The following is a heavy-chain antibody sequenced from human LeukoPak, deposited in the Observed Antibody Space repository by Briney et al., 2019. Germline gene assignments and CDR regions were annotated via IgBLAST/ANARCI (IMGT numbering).Heavy chain of an antibody. D-gene: IGHD2-2*01. CDR2: IYSGGST. V-gene: IGHV3-23*03. J-gene: IGHJ4*02. CDR3: AKVVPATDY. Sequence: GGSLRLSCAASGFTFSSYAMSWVRQAPGKGLEWVSVIYSGGSTYYADSVRGRFTISRDNSKNTLYLQMNSLRADDTAVYYCAKVVPATDYWGQGTLVTVSS. CDR1: GFTFSSYA.